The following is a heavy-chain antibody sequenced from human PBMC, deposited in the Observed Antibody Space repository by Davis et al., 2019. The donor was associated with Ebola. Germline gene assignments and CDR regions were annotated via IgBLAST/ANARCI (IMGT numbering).Heavy chain of an antibody. CDR1: GGTFSSYA. J-gene: IGHJ6*02. Sequence: SVKVSCKASGGTFSSYAISWVRQAPGQGLEWMGRIIPILGIANYAQKFQGRVTITADESTSTAYMELSSLRSEDTAVYYCARGETYYYGSGSPKAYYYGMDVWGQGTTVTVSS. CDR3: ARGETYYYGSGSPKAYYYGMDV. CDR2: IIPILGIA. V-gene: IGHV1-69*04. D-gene: IGHD3-10*01.